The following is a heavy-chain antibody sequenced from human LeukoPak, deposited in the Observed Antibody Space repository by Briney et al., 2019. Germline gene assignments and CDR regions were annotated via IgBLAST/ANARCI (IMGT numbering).Heavy chain of an antibody. D-gene: IGHD5-18*01. J-gene: IGHJ4*02. Sequence: GRSLRLSCAASGFIFSSYAMHWVRQAPGKGPEWVAIIWYDGSNKYYAESVEGRFTISRDNSKNTLYLQMNSLRAEDTAVYSCARGLGYSYGYGIDYWGQGTLVTVSS. CDR1: GFIFSSYA. CDR3: ARGLGYSYGYGIDY. V-gene: IGHV3-33*01. CDR2: IWYDGSNK.